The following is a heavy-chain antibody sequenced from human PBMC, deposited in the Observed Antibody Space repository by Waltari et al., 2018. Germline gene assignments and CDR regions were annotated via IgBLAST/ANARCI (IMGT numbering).Heavy chain of an antibody. CDR1: GGSISSNYW. V-gene: IGHV4-4*02. Sequence: QVQLQESGPGLVQPSGTLSLTCAVSGGSISSNYWWSWVRQSPDKGLEWIGQIHHSGRIIYNPSLKSRVTISEDTSKNQFSLKVNVVTAADTAVYYCASDRGVGLYLDNWGQGTLVSVSS. CDR3: ASDRGVGLYLDN. D-gene: IGHD2-8*02. J-gene: IGHJ4*02. CDR2: IHHSGRI.